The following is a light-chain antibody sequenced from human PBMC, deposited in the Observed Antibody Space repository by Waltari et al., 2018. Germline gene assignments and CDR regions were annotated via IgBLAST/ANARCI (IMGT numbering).Light chain of an antibody. V-gene: IGLV2-23*02. J-gene: IGLJ1*01. Sequence: QSALTQPASVSGSPGQSITTSCPGTRSDVVSYNLVSWYQQRPGKAPQLMIYEVTKRPSEISNRFSGSKSGNTASLTISGLQAEDEADYYCCSFTLSRTYVFGSGTKVTVL. CDR3: CSFTLSRTYV. CDR1: RSDVVSYNL. CDR2: EVT.